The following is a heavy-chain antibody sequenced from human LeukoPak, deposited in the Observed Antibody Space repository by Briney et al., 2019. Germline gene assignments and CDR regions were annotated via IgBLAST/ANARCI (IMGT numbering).Heavy chain of an antibody. CDR3: AKVARVVNWFDP. Sequence: GGSLRLSCAASGFTFSSYWMHWVRQTPGKGLVWVSRISTDGSNTNYADSVRGRFTISRDNAKNTLYLQMNSLRAEDTAVYYCAKVARVVNWFDPWGQGTLVTVSS. CDR2: ISTDGSNT. CDR1: GFTFSSYW. V-gene: IGHV3-74*01. J-gene: IGHJ5*02. D-gene: IGHD2-15*01.